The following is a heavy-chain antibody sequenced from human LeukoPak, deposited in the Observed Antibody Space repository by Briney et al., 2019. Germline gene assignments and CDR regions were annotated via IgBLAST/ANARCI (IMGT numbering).Heavy chain of an antibody. J-gene: IGHJ2*01. CDR3: ARDYYDSSGYYYENRYFDL. CDR2: IYHSGST. CDR1: GGSISSGGYS. V-gene: IGHV4-30-2*01. D-gene: IGHD3-22*01. Sequence: PSETLSLTCAVSGGSISSGGYSWSWIRQPPGKGLEWIGYIYHSGSTYYNPSLKSRVTISVDRSKNQFSLKLSSVTAADTAVYYCARDYYDSSGYYYENRYFDLWGRGTLVTVSS.